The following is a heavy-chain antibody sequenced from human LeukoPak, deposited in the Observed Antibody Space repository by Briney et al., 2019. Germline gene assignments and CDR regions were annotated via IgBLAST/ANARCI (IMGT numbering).Heavy chain of an antibody. D-gene: IGHD6-13*01. CDR3: ARDGYSSSWPNWFDP. J-gene: IGHJ5*02. Sequence: GGSLRLSCAASGFTFSSYAMHWVRQAPGKGLEWVAVISYDGSNKCYAQKFQGRVTMTRDTSTSTVYMELSSLRSEDTAVYYCARDGYSSSWPNWFDPWGQGTLVTVSS. V-gene: IGHV3-30-3*01. CDR2: ISYDGSNK. CDR1: GFTFSSYA.